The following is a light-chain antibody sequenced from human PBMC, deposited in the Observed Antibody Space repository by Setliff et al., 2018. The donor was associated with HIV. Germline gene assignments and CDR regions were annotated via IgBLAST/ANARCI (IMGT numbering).Light chain of an antibody. J-gene: IGLJ1*01. Sequence: QSVLTQPPSVSGAPGQRVTISCTGSSSNIGAGYDVHWYQQLPGTSPKLLIYGNRNRPSGVPDRFSGSKSGTSASLAITGLQAEDEADYYCQSYDSSLTGSNVFGTGTKVTVL. CDR3: QSYDSSLTGSNV. CDR2: GNR. CDR1: SSNIGAGYD. V-gene: IGLV1-40*01.